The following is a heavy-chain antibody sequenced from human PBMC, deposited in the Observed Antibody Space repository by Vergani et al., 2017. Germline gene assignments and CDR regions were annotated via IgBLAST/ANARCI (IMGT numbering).Heavy chain of an antibody. Sequence: EVQLLESGGGWVQPGGSLGLSCAASGFTFRSYARSWVRQAPGKGLGWVSAISGRGGSTSYADSVKGRFTISRDNSKNTLYLQMNSLRAEDTAVYYCAKDENGDSSSSSFDYWGQGTLVTVSS. CDR1: GFTFRSYA. D-gene: IGHD6-6*01. CDR3: AKDENGDSSSSSFDY. V-gene: IGHV3-23*01. J-gene: IGHJ4*02. CDR2: ISGRGGST.